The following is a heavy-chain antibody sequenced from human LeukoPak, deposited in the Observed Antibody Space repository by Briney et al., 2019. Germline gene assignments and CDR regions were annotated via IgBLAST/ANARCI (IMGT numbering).Heavy chain of an antibody. CDR1: GGTFSSYA. V-gene: IGHV1-69*05. Sequence: EASVKVSCKASGGTFSSYAISWVRQAPGQGLEWMGRIIPIFGTANYAQKLQGRVTMTTDTSTSTAYMELRSLRSDDTAVYYCARAAHSYTAMVTGSSRFDYWGQGTLVTVSS. CDR3: ARAAHSYTAMVTGSSRFDY. CDR2: IIPIFGTA. D-gene: IGHD5-18*01. J-gene: IGHJ4*02.